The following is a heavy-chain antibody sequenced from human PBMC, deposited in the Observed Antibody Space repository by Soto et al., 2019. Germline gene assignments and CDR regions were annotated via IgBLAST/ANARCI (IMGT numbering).Heavy chain of an antibody. V-gene: IGHV5-51*01. CDR1: GYSFTSYW. CDR2: IYPGDSDI. Sequence: GESLKISCKGSGYSFTSYWIGLVRQMPGKGLEWMGIIYPGDSDIRYSPSFQGQVTISADKSITTAYLQWSSLKASDTAMYYCARPAALINDAFDIWGQGTMVTVSS. J-gene: IGHJ3*02. CDR3: ARPAALINDAFDI. D-gene: IGHD3-10*01.